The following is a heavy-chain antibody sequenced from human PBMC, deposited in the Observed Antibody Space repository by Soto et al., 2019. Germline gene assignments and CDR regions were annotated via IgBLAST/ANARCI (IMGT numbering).Heavy chain of an antibody. CDR3: AGGRLGHMDY. D-gene: IGHD2-21*01. CDR1: GFTFSNYW. V-gene: IGHV3-74*01. CDR2: INSDGIST. J-gene: IGHJ4*02. Sequence: GGSLRLSCAASGFTFSNYWMHWVRQAPGEGLVWVSRINSDGISTTYADSVKGRFTISRDSAKNTLYLQMNSLRAEDTAVYYCAGGRLGHMDYWGQGTMVTVST.